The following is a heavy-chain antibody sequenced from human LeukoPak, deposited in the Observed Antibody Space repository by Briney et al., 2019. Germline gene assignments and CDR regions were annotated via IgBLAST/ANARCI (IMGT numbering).Heavy chain of an antibody. D-gene: IGHD6-19*01. CDR3: ARSPVAGTFDY. V-gene: IGHV1-58*02. J-gene: IGHJ4*02. Sequence: SVKVSCKASGFTFTSSAMQWVRQARGQRLEWIGWIVVGSGNTNYAQKFQERVTITRDTSISTAYMELSRLRYDDTAVYYCARSPVAGTFDYWGQGTLVTVSS. CDR2: IVVGSGNT. CDR1: GFTFTSSA.